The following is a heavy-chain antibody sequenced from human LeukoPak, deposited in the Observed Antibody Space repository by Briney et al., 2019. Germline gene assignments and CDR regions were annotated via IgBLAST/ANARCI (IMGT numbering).Heavy chain of an antibody. D-gene: IGHD1-7*01. Sequence: GGSLRLSCAASGFTFSSYDMHWVRQATGKGLEWVSAIGTAGDTYYPGSVKGRFTISRENAKNSLYLQMNSLRAQDTAVYYCAKGGNWNYGLYYFDYWGQGTLVTVSS. CDR3: AKGGNWNYGLYYFDY. J-gene: IGHJ4*02. V-gene: IGHV3-13*01. CDR2: IGTAGDT. CDR1: GFTFSSYD.